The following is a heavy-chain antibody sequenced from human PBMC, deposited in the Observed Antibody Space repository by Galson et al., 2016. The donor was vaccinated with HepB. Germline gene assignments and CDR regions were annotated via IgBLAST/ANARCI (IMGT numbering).Heavy chain of an antibody. CDR3: ARARVATGIYDAFNV. CDR2: VSPDGDKG. V-gene: IGHV3-30*04. J-gene: IGHJ3*01. D-gene: IGHD2-21*02. Sequence: SLRLSCAASGFTFSSFTMHWVRRAPGTGLEWLALVSPDGDKGYYADSVKGRFRISRDHSRNTLYLHINSLRPDDTATYFCARARVATGIYDAFNVWGQGTVVTVAS. CDR1: GFTFSSFT.